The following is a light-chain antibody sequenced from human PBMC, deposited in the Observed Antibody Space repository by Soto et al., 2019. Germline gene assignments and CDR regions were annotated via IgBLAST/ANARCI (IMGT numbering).Light chain of an antibody. CDR3: QQYDSSPQT. CDR1: QSVSSNF. Sequence: ENVLTQSPGTLSLSPGERATLSCRASQSVSSNFLAWYQQKPGQAPRLLIYVASNMATGIPDRFSGSGSGTDFTLTISSLEPEDFAVYYCQQYDSSPQTFGQAKPVEIK. J-gene: IGKJ1*01. CDR2: VAS. V-gene: IGKV3-20*01.